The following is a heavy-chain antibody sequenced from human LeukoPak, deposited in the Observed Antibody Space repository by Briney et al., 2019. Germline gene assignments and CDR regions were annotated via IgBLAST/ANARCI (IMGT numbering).Heavy chain of an antibody. CDR1: GFTFSSYW. J-gene: IGHJ4*02. Sequence: GRSLRLSCAASGFTFSSYWMHWVRQAPGKGLVWVSRIDSDGSSTTYADSVKGRFTISRDNAKNTLYLQLNSLRAEDTAVYYCAKGGRGLMDYWGQGTLVIVSS. V-gene: IGHV3-74*01. CDR3: AKGGRGLMDY. D-gene: IGHD3-16*01. CDR2: IDSDGSST.